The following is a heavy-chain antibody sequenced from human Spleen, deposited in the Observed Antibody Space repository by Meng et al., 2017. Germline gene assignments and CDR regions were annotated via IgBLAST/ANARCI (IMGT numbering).Heavy chain of an antibody. CDR2: INHSGST. J-gene: IGHJ4*02. D-gene: IGHD5-24*01. CDR1: GGSFSGYY. CDR3: ASCGDGYDSLCYFDY. V-gene: IGHV4-34*01. Sequence: QVQLQQGGAGRLKPSETLSLTCAVYGGSFSGYYWSWIRQPPGKGLEWIGEINHSGSTNYNPSLKSRVTISVDTSKNQFSLKLSSVTAADTAVYYCASCGDGYDSLCYFDYWGQGTLVTVSS.